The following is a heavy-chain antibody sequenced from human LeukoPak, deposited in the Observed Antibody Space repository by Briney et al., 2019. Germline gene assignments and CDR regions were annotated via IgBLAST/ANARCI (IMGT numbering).Heavy chain of an antibody. D-gene: IGHD6-13*01. J-gene: IGHJ4*02. CDR2: IYPGDSNT. V-gene: IGHV5-51*01. CDR3: ARADLAAAGFFDY. CDR1: GYRFTTYW. Sequence: GASLQISCQGSGYRFTTYWIGWVRQMPGKGLEWMGIIYPGDSNTRYSPSFQGQVTISADKSISTAYLQWSSLKASDTAMYYCARADLAAAGFFDYWGQGTLVTVSS.